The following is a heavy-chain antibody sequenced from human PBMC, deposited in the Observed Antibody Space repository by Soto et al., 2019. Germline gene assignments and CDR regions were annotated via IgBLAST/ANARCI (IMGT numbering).Heavy chain of an antibody. V-gene: IGHV4-31*03. CDR1: GGSISSGGYY. D-gene: IGHD3-10*01. J-gene: IGHJ6*02. CDR3: ARDTYYYGSGSLPDYGMDV. CDR2: IYYSGST. Sequence: PSETLSLTCTVSGGSISSGGYYWSWIRQHPGKGLEWIGYIYYSGSTYYNPSLKSRVTISVDTSKNQFSLKLSSVTAADTAVYYCARDTYYYGSGSLPDYGMDVWGQGTTVTVSS.